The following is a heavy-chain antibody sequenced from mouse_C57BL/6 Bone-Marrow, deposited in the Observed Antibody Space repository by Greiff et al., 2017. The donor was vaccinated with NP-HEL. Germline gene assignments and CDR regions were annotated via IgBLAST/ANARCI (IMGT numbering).Heavy chain of an antibody. J-gene: IGHJ2*01. Sequence: QVHVKQSGAELVRPGTSVKMSCKASGYTFTNYWIGWAKQRPGHGLEWIGDIYPGGGYTNYNEKFKGKATLTADKSSSTAYMQFSSLTSEDSAIYYCARAADDGPYYFDYWGQGTTLTVSS. CDR3: ARAADDGPYYFDY. V-gene: IGHV1-63*01. CDR1: GYTFTNYW. CDR2: IYPGGGYT. D-gene: IGHD1-1*01.